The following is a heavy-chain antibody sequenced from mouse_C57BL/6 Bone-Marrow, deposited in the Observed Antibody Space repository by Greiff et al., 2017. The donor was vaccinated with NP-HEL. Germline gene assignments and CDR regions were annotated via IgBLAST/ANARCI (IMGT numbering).Heavy chain of an antibody. CDR1: GFTFSSYA. CDR2: ISDGGSYT. CDR3: ARGWGYSFDY. V-gene: IGHV5-4*01. D-gene: IGHD2-3*01. J-gene: IGHJ2*01. Sequence: EVQGVESGGGLVKPGGSLKLSCAASGFTFSSYAMSWVRQTPEKRLEWVATISDGGSYTYYPDNVKGRFTISRDNAKNNLYLQMSHLKSEDTAMYYCARGWGYSFDYWGQGTTLTVSS.